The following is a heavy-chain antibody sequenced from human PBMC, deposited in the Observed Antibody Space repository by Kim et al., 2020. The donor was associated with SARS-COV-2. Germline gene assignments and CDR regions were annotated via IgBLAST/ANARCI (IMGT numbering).Heavy chain of an antibody. CDR1: GFTFSNYA. V-gene: IGHV3-23*01. CDR2: ISGDERST. Sequence: GGSLRLSCAASGFTFSNYAMYWVRQAPGKGLECVSSISGDERSTYYADSVKGRFTISRDNSKSTLYLQMNSLRVEDTDMYYCVGDRDASWGQGTLVTVSS. CDR3: VGDRDAS. J-gene: IGHJ5*02.